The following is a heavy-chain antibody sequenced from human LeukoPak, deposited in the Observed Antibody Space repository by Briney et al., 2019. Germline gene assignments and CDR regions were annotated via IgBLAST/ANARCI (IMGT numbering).Heavy chain of an antibody. CDR2: ISGSGDAT. CDR3: AKSDCGSDGCKLLNY. V-gene: IGHV3-23*01. CDR1: GFMFSHHT. Sequence: GGSLRLSCAASGFMFSHHTMAWVRQAPGKGLEWVSSISGSGDATRYADSLMGRFSISRDNSKNTVSLQMNSLRAEDTAVYFCAKSDCGSDGCKLLNYWGQGTLVTASS. D-gene: IGHD2-21*01. J-gene: IGHJ4*02.